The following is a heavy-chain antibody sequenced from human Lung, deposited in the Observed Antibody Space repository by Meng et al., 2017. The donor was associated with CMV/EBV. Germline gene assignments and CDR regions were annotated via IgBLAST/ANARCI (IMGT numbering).Heavy chain of an antibody. D-gene: IGHD6-19*01. CDR3: ASFPPPGKQWLVTDY. CDR2: IYHSGST. V-gene: IGHV4-4*02. CDR1: GGSSSSSNW. Sequence: VARQESGPGLVKPSVTLSLSCAVPGGSSSSSNWWSWVRQPPGKGLEWIGEIYHSGSTNYNPSLKSRVTISVDKSKNQFSLKLSSVTAADTAVYYCASFPPPGKQWLVTDYWGQGTLVTVSS. J-gene: IGHJ4*02.